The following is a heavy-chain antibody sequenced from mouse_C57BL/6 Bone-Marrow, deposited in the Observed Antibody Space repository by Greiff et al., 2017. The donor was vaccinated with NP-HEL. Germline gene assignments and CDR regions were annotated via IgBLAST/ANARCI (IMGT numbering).Heavy chain of an antibody. D-gene: IGHD2-4*01. CDR1: GYTFTSYW. CDR3: ARLYYDYQYYFDY. CDR2: IHPNSGST. J-gene: IGHJ2*01. V-gene: IGHV1-64*01. Sequence: QVQLKESGAELVKPGASVKLSCKASGYTFTSYWMHWVKQRPGQGLEWIGMIHPNSGSTNYNEKFKSKATLTVDKSSSTAYMQLSSLTSEDSAVYYCARLYYDYQYYFDYWGQGTTLTVSS.